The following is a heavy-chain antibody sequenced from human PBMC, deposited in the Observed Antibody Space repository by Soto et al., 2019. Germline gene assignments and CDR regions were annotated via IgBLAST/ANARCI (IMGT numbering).Heavy chain of an antibody. CDR3: ARVYGTDYGLDY. CDR2: IFNSETS. J-gene: IGHJ4*02. D-gene: IGHD4-17*01. CDR1: GAPMNRYY. Sequence: SETLSLTCTVSGAPMNRYYWSWIRQPPGKALEWIGYIFNSETSRYNPSLRSRIAMSVDGSKNQFSLTMTSLTAADTAVYFCARVYGTDYGLDYWGQGALVT. V-gene: IGHV4-59*01.